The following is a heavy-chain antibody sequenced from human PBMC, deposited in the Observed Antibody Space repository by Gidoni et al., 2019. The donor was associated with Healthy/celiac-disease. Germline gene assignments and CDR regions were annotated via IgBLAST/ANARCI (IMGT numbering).Heavy chain of an antibody. CDR3: ARDDGIAAPIDY. V-gene: IGHV1-3*01. D-gene: IGHD6-6*01. CDR2: INAGNGNT. CDR1: GYTFTSYA. J-gene: IGHJ4*02. Sequence: QVQLVQSGAEVKKPGASVTVSCKASGYTFTSYAMHWVRQAPGQRFEWMGWINAGNGNTKYSQKFQGRVTITRDTSASTAYMELSSLRSEDTAVYYCARDDGIAAPIDYWGQGTLVTVSS.